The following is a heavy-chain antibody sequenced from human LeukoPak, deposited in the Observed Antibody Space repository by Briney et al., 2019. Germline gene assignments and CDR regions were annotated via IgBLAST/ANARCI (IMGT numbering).Heavy chain of an antibody. J-gene: IGHJ3*02. CDR2: IYPGDSDT. CDR1: GYSFTSYW. Sequence: GESLKISCKGSGYSFTSYWIGWVRQMPGKGLEWMGLIYPGDSDTRYSPSFQGQVTISADKSISTSYLQWTGLKASDTAIYYCARQRSPLRKSAFDIWGQGTVATVSS. CDR3: ARQRSPLRKSAFDI. V-gene: IGHV5-51*01.